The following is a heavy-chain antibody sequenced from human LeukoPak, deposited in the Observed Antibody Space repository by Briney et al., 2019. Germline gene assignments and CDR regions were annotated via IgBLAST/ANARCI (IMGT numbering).Heavy chain of an antibody. CDR1: GFTFSSYE. CDR3: ARECSSSPRYYYYGMDV. J-gene: IGHJ6*02. CDR2: ISSSGSTI. V-gene: IGHV3-48*03. D-gene: IGHD6-6*01. Sequence: PGGSLRLSCAASGFTFSSYEMNWVRQAPGKGLEWVSYISSSGSTIYYADSVKGRFTISRDNAKNSLYLQMNSLRAEDTAVYYCARECSSSPRYYYYGMDVWGQGTTVTVSS.